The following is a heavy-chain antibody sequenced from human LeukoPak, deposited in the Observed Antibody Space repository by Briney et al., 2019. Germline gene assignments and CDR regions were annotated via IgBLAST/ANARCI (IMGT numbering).Heavy chain of an antibody. CDR3: ARDRGWNCFDS. J-gene: IGHJ4*02. Sequence: PGGSLRLYCAASGFTFRCNWMSWVRQVPGKGLEWVANIRGDGSEKYYVDSVKGRFTISRDNVKNSLYLQMNSLRAEDTAVYYCARDRGWNCFDSWGQGTLVTVSS. D-gene: IGHD3-22*01. CDR1: GFTFRCNW. V-gene: IGHV3-7*01. CDR2: IRGDGSEK.